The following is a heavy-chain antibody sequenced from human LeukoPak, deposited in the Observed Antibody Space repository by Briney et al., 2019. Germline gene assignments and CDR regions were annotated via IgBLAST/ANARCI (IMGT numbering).Heavy chain of an antibody. Sequence: GESLKISCKGSGYSFTNYWIGWVRQMPGKGLEWMGIIYPGDSDTRYSPSFQGQVTILADKSISTAYLQWSSLKASDTAIYYCASFTIFGVIPYAFDIWGQGIMVTVSS. CDR3: ASFTIFGVIPYAFDI. CDR2: IYPGDSDT. V-gene: IGHV5-51*01. CDR1: GYSFTNYW. D-gene: IGHD3-3*01. J-gene: IGHJ3*02.